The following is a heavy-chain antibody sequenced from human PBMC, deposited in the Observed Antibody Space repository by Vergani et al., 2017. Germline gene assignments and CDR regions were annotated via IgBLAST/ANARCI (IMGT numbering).Heavy chain of an antibody. CDR3: ARAEGMGDYDFWSGPRGGMDV. J-gene: IGHJ6*02. CDR2: INAGNGNT. V-gene: IGHV1-3*01. D-gene: IGHD3-3*01. CDR1: GYTFTSYA. Sequence: QVQLVQSGAEVKKPGASVKVSCKASGYTFTSYAMHWVRQAPGQRLEWMGWINAGNGNTKYSQKFQGRVPVTRDTSASTAYMELSSLRSEDTAVYYCARAEGMGDYDFWSGPRGGMDVWGQGTTVTVSS.